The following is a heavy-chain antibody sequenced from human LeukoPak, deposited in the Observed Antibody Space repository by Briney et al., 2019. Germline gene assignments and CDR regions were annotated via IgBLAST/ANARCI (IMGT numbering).Heavy chain of an antibody. V-gene: IGHV3-30*04. J-gene: IGHJ4*02. CDR1: GFTFSSYA. D-gene: IGHD2-8*01. CDR2: ISYDGSNK. CDR3: AKDRSCTNDICHGDFDY. Sequence: PGGSLRLSCAASGFTFSSYAMHWVRQAPGKGLEWVAVISYDGSNKYYADSVKGRFTISRDNSKNTLYLQMNSLRAEDTALYYCAKDRSCTNDICHGDFDYWGQGTLVTVSS.